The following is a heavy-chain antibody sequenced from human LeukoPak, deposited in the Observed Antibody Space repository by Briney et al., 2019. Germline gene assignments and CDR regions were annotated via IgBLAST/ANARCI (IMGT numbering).Heavy chain of an antibody. Sequence: SETLSLTCTVSGYFISSDYYWGWIRQPPGKGLEWIGNIFHNGNTYYNPSLKSRVTMSIDTSKKQFSLKLRTATAADTAVYYCARIEDVTRGYNHAYYFDYWGQGTLVTVSS. CDR1: GYFISSDYY. J-gene: IGHJ4*02. V-gene: IGHV4-38-2*02. D-gene: IGHD5-18*01. CDR3: ARIEDVTRGYNHAYYFDY. CDR2: IFHNGNT.